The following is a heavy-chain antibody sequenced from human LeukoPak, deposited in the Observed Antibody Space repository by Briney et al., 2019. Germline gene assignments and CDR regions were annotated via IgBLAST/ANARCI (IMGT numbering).Heavy chain of an antibody. CDR2: ISSSSSYI. D-gene: IGHD2-2*01. CDR3: ARDATREDIVVVPDYYYYMDV. V-gene: IGHV3-21*01. CDR1: GFTFSSYS. J-gene: IGHJ6*03. Sequence: GGSLRLSCAASGFTFSSYSMNWVRQAPGKGLEWVSSISSSSSYIYYADSVKGRFTISRDNAKNSLYLQMNSLRAEDTAVYYCARDATREDIVVVPDYYYYMDVWGKGTTVTISS.